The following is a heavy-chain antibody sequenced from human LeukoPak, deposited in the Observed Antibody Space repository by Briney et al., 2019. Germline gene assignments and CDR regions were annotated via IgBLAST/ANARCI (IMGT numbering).Heavy chain of an antibody. CDR3: ARGRPTYYGLDV. V-gene: IGHV4-59*01. CDR1: GGSISSYY. J-gene: IGHJ6*02. CDR2: IYYSGST. Sequence: SETLSLTCTVSGGSISSYYWSWIRQPPGKGLEWIGYIYYSGSTNYNPSLKSRVTISVDTSKNQFSLKLSSVTAADTAVYYCARGRPTYYGLDVWGLGTTVTVSS.